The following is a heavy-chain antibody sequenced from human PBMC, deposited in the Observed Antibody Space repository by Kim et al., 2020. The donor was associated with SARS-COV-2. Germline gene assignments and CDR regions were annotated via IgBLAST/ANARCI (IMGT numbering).Heavy chain of an antibody. D-gene: IGHD3-22*01. CDR2: ISYDGSNK. V-gene: IGHV3-30*18. CDR1: GFTFSSYG. Sequence: GGSLRLSCAASGFTFSSYGMHWVRQAPGKGLEWVAVISYDGSNKYYADSVKGRFTISRDNSKNTLYLQMNSLRAADTAVYYCAKDFANYYDSSGYPTYY. J-gene: IGHJ4*01. CDR3: AKDFANYYDSSGYPTYY.